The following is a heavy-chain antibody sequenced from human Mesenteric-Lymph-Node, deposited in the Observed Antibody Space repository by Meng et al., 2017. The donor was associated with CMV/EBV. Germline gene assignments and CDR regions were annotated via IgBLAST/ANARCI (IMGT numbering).Heavy chain of an antibody. CDR1: GYSLNTCA. D-gene: IGHD3-10*01. V-gene: IGHV7-4-1*02. CDR3: TRYYYGSGTYSGFGH. CDR2: IKPNTGNP. Sequence: SGYSLNTCAINWVRQAPGQGIEWMGWIKPNTGNPTYDQGFTERFVCSLDTSVSTAYLQISSLKAEDTAVYYCTRYYYGSGTYSGFGHWGQGTLVTVSS. J-gene: IGHJ4*02.